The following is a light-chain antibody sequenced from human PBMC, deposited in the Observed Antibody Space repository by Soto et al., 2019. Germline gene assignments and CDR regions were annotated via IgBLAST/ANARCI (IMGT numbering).Light chain of an antibody. CDR3: SSYTTSSTYV. Sequence: QSALTQPPSVSGSPGQSVAIFCTGTSSDVGSYNRVSWYQQPPGTAPKLMIYDVSNRPSGVPDRFSGSKSGNTASLTISGLQAEDEADYYCSSYTTSSTYVFGTGTKVTVL. J-gene: IGLJ1*01. CDR2: DVS. V-gene: IGLV2-18*02. CDR1: SSDVGSYNR.